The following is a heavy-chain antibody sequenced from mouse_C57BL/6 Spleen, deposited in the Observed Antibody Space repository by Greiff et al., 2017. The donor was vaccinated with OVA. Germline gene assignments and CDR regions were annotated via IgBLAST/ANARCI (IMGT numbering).Heavy chain of an antibody. CDR1: GYTFTDYN. D-gene: IGHD2-4*01. CDR3: ARGDGLRRSLDY. V-gene: IGHV1-18*01. J-gene: IGHJ2*01. Sequence: EVKLVESGPELVKPGASVKIPCKASGYTFTDYNMDWVKQSHGKSLEWIGDINPNNGGTIYNQKFKGKATLTVDKSSSTAYMELRSLTSEDTAVYYCARGDGLRRSLDYWGQGTTLTVSS. CDR2: INPNNGGT.